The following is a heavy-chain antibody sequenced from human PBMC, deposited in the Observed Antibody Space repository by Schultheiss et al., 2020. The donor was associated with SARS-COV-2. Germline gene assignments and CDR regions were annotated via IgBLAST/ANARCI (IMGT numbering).Heavy chain of an antibody. J-gene: IGHJ4*02. CDR3: AKVGAAQLGTKRTRNDY. Sequence: GGSLRLSCVASGFTFSSYGMHWVRQAPGKGLEWVANIKQDGSEKYYADSMKGRFTISRDNSKNTLYLQMNSLRAEDTAVYYCAKVGAAQLGTKRTRNDYWGQGTLVTVSS. CDR2: IKQDGSEK. D-gene: IGHD1-26*01. CDR1: GFTFSSYG. V-gene: IGHV3-30*02.